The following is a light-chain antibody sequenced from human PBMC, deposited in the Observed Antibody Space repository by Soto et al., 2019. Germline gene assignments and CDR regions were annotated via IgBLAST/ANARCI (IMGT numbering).Light chain of an antibody. J-gene: IGKJ5*01. V-gene: IGKV1-33*01. CDR3: QQYENLPT. CDR1: QNIKNY. Sequence: DIEMTQAESSLSATLGDRVTITCQASQNIKNYLNWYQHKPGRAPKLRIYDASNLEAGVTSRLRGGGSGTDFTFTISRLQPEDIATYYCQQYENLPTFGQGTRLEIK. CDR2: DAS.